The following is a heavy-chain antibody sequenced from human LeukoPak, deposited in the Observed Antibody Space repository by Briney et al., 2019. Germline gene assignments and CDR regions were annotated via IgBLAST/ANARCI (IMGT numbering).Heavy chain of an antibody. V-gene: IGHV4-4*02. J-gene: IGHJ5*02. CDR3: ARGGGYNWNDVRFDP. Sequence: SGTLSLTCAVSGGSISSSNWWSWVRQPPGKGLEWIGEIYHSGSTNYNPSLKSRVTISVDTSKNEFSLKLSSVTAADTAVYYCARGGGYNWNDVRFDPWGQGTLVTVSS. CDR2: IYHSGST. D-gene: IGHD1-20*01. CDR1: GGSISSSNW.